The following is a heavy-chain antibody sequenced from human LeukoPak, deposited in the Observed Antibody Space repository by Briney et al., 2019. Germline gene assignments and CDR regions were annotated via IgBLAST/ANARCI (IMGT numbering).Heavy chain of an antibody. CDR3: ARDGTAMASFDY. CDR2: IYYSGST. V-gene: IGHV4-61*08. CDR1: GGSISSGGYY. Sequence: SETLSLTCTVSGGSISSGGYYWSWIRQHPGKGLEWIGYIYYSGSTNYNPSLKSRVTISVDTSKNQFSLKLSSVTAADTAVYYCARDGTAMASFDYWGQGTLVTVSS. J-gene: IGHJ4*02. D-gene: IGHD5-18*01.